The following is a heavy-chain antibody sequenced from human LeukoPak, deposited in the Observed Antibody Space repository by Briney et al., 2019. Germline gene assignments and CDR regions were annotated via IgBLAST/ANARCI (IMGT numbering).Heavy chain of an antibody. D-gene: IGHD1-26*01. J-gene: IGHJ4*02. CDR3: AKDTFQRPYSGSQSH. Sequence: GGSLRLSCAASGFTFSSYGMSWVRQAPGKGLEWVSAISGSGGSTYYADSVKGRFTTSRDNSKNTLYLQMNSLRAEDTAVYYCAKDTFQRPYSGSQSHWGQGTLVTVSS. V-gene: IGHV3-23*01. CDR2: ISGSGGST. CDR1: GFTFSSYG.